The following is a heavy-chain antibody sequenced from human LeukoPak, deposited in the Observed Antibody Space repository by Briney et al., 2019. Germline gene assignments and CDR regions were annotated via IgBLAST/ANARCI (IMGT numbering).Heavy chain of an antibody. CDR3: AKDRGYSYGFDAFDI. D-gene: IGHD5-18*01. V-gene: IGHV3-23*01. Sequence: GGSLRLSCAASGFTFSSYAMSWVRQAPGKGLEWVSAIRGSGGSTYYADSVKGRFTISRDNSKNTLYLQMNSLRAEDTAVYYCAKDRGYSYGFDAFDIWGQGTMVTVSS. CDR1: GFTFSSYA. CDR2: IRGSGGST. J-gene: IGHJ3*02.